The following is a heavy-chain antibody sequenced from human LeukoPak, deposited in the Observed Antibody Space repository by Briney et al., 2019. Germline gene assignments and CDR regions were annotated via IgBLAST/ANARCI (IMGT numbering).Heavy chain of an antibody. D-gene: IGHD4-17*01. CDR1: GFTFSSYE. V-gene: IGHV3-48*03. Sequence: RGSLRLSCAASGFTFSSYEMNWVRQAPGKGLEWVSYISSSGSTIYYADSVKGRFTISRDNAKNSVFLQMNSLRAEDTAVYYCARDRTVTTPVDYWGQGTLVTVSS. CDR3: ARDRTVTTPVDY. CDR2: ISSSGSTI. J-gene: IGHJ4*02.